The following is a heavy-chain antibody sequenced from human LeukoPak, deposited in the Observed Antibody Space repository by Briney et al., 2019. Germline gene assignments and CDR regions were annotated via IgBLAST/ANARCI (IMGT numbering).Heavy chain of an antibody. J-gene: IGHJ4*02. CDR2: MNPNSGNT. D-gene: IGHD5-12*01. Sequence: GAXVKVSCKAXGYTFTSYDINWVRQATRQGLEWMGWMNPNSGNTGYAQKFQGRVTMTRNTSISTAYMELSSLRSEDTAVYYCARGRIVATALSGYWGQGTLVTVSS. CDR3: ARGRIVATALSGY. CDR1: GYTFTSYD. V-gene: IGHV1-8*01.